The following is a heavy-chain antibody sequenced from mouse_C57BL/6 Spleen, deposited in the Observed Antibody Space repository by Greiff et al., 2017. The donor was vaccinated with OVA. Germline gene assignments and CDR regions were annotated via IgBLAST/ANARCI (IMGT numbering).Heavy chain of an antibody. V-gene: IGHV1-61*01. D-gene: IGHD2-2*01. Sequence: QVQLQQPGAELVRPGSSVKLSCKASGYTFTSYWMDWVKQRPGQGLEWIGNIYPSDSETHYNQKFKDKATLTVDKSSSTAYMQLSSLTSEDSAVYYCARRRSVGYGYSWFAYWGQGTLVTVSA. CDR3: ARRRSVGYGYSWFAY. CDR2: IYPSDSET. J-gene: IGHJ3*01. CDR1: GYTFTSYW.